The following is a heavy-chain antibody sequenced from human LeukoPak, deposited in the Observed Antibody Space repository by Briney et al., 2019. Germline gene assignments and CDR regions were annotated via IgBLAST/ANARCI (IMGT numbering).Heavy chain of an antibody. CDR3: ARMGYSSGWYYLDY. J-gene: IGHJ4*02. Sequence: PSETLSLTCTVSGGSTSGYYWSWVRQFPGKGLEWIGYIYYSGSTKYNPSLKSRVTISLDTSKNQFSLKLSSLTAADTAVYYCARMGYSSGWYYLDYWGQGTLVTVSS. CDR2: IYYSGST. V-gene: IGHV4-59*01. CDR1: GGSTSGYY. D-gene: IGHD6-19*01.